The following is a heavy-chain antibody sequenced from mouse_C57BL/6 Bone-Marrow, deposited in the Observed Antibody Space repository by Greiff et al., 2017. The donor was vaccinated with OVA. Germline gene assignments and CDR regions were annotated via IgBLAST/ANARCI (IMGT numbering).Heavy chain of an antibody. CDR1: GYSITSGYY. Sequence: EVKLMESGPGLVKPSQSLSLTCSVTGYSITSGYYWNWIRQFPGNKLEWMGYISYDGSNNYNPSLKNRISITRDTSKNQFFLKLNSVTTEDTATYYCASPSYRWFAYWGQGTLVTVSA. CDR3: ASPSYRWFAY. J-gene: IGHJ3*01. V-gene: IGHV3-6*01. CDR2: ISYDGSN. D-gene: IGHD2-10*01.